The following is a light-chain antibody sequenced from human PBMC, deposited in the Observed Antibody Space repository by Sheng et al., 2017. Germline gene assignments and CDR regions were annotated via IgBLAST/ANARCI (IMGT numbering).Light chain of an antibody. CDR2: QDS. CDR1: KLGDKY. V-gene: IGLV3-1*01. Sequence: SYDLTQPPSVSVSPGQTASITCSRDKLGDKYACWYQQKPGQSPVLLIYQDSKRPSGIPERFSGSNSGNTATLTISGTQAMDEADYYCQTWDSGTVVFGAGTKLTVL. CDR3: QTWDSGTVV. J-gene: IGLJ2*01.